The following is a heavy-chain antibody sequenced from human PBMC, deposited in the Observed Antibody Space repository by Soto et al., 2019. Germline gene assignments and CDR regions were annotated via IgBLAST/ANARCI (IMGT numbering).Heavy chain of an antibody. Sequence: QVQLQESGPGLVKPSETLSLTCTVSGGSISDYYWNWIRQPPGKGLEWIGNINHSGSTRYNPSLMSRVTISVDMPKNHFSLKLTSVTAADTAVYYCARTVWELHAFDFWGQGTMVTVSP. CDR1: GGSISDYY. D-gene: IGHD1-26*01. J-gene: IGHJ3*01. CDR2: INHSGST. CDR3: ARTVWELHAFDF. V-gene: IGHV4-59*01.